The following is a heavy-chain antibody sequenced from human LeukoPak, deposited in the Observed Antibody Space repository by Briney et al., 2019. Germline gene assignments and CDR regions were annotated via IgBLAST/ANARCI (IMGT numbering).Heavy chain of an antibody. J-gene: IGHJ4*02. V-gene: IGHV4-61*02. CDR3: ARDHTGEDYFDY. CDR1: GGSISSGSYY. CDR2: IYTSGST. D-gene: IGHD7-27*01. Sequence: SQTLSLTCTVSGGSISSGSYYWSWIRQPAGKGLEWIGRIYTSGSTNYNPSLKSRVTISVDTSKNQFSLKLSSVTAADTAVYYCARDHTGEDYFDYWGQGTLVTVSS.